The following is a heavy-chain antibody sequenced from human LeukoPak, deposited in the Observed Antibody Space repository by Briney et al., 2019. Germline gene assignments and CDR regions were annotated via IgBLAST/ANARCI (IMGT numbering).Heavy chain of an antibody. V-gene: IGHV1-18*01. D-gene: IGHD2-8*01. J-gene: IGHJ5*02. CDR1: GYTFTSYG. Sequence: ASVKVSCKASGYTFTSYGISWVRQAPGQGLEWMGWISAYNGNTNYAQKLQGRVTMTTDTSTSTAYMELRSLRPDDTAVYYCARDIVLMVYGGNWFDPWGQGTLVTVSS. CDR3: ARDIVLMVYGGNWFDP. CDR2: ISAYNGNT.